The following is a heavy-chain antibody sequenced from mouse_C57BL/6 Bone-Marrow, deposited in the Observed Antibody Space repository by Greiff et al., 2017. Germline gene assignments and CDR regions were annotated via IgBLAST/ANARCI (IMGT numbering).Heavy chain of an antibody. CDR3: ARYPNYYGSTGGFAY. D-gene: IGHD1-1*01. V-gene: IGHV1-72*01. CDR2: IDPNSGGT. J-gene: IGHJ3*01. Sequence: QVQLKQPGAELVKPGASVKLSCKASGYTFTSYWMHWVKQRPGRGLEWIGRIDPNSGGTKYNEKFKSKATLTVDKPSSTAYMQLSSLTSEDSAVYYCARYPNYYGSTGGFAYWGQGTLVTVSA. CDR1: GYTFTSYW.